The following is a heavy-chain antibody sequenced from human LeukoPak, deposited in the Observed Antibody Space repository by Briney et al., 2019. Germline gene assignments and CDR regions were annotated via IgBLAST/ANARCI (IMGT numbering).Heavy chain of an antibody. D-gene: IGHD2-2*01. V-gene: IGHV4-59*12. CDR3: ASRYCSSTSCYYYYGMDV. CDR2: IYYSGST. J-gene: IGHJ6*02. CDR1: GGSISSYY. Sequence: SETLSLTCTASGGSISSYYWSWIRQPPGKGLEWIGYIYYSGSTNYNPSLKSRVTISVDTSKNQFSLKLSSVTAADTAVYYCASRYCSSTSCYYYYGMDVWGQGTTVTVPS.